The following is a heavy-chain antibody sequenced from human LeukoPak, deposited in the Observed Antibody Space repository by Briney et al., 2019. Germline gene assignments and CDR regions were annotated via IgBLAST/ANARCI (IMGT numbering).Heavy chain of an antibody. Sequence: ASVKVSFKASGGTFISYAISWVRQAPGQGLEWMGRIIPIFGIANYAQKFQGRVTITADKSTSTAYMELSSLRSEDTAVYYCARGGSIVVVPAATYYGMDVWGQGTTVTVSS. CDR3: ARGGSIVVVPAATYYGMDV. J-gene: IGHJ6*02. V-gene: IGHV1-69*04. CDR2: IIPIFGIA. CDR1: GGTFISYA. D-gene: IGHD2-2*01.